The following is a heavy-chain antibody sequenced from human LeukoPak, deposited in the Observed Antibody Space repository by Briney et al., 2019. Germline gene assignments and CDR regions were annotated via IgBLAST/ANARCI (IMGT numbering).Heavy chain of an antibody. Sequence: PSETLSLTCTVSGGSISSSSYYWAWIRQPPGKGLEWIGNVYYSGSTYYNPSLKSRVTISVDTSKNQFSLKLSSVTAADTAVYYCLKYNSTSGWFDPWGQGTLVTVSS. V-gene: IGHV4-39*01. CDR1: GGSISSSSYY. CDR2: VYYSGST. J-gene: IGHJ5*02. CDR3: LKYNSTSGWFDP. D-gene: IGHD1-1*01.